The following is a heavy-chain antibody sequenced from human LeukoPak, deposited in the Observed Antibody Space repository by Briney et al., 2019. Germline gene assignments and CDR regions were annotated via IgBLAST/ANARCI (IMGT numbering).Heavy chain of an antibody. V-gene: IGHV3-23*01. CDR1: GFTFSSYA. CDR2: ISGSGGST. CDR3: AGAFSSGWYGDY. D-gene: IGHD6-19*01. Sequence: SGGSLRLSCAASGFTFSSYAMSWVRQAPGKGLEWVSAISGSGGSTYYADSVKGRFTISRDNSKNTLYLQMNSLRAEDTAVYYCAGAFSSGWYGDYWGQGTLVTVSS. J-gene: IGHJ4*02.